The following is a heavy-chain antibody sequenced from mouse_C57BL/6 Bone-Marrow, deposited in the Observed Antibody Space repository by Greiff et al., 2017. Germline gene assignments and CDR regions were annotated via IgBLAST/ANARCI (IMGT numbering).Heavy chain of an antibody. CDR1: GHTFTSYP. J-gene: IGHJ3*01. CDR3: ARRGVDDDWFAY. V-gene: IGHV1-50*01. D-gene: IGHD2-3*01. CDR2: IDPSDSYT. Sequence: VQLQQPGAELVNPGASVKLSCMSSGHTFTSYPIMWVKQRPGQGLEWIGEIDPSDSYTNYNQKFKGKATSTVDTSSSTAYMQLSSLTSEDSAVYYCARRGVDDDWFAYWGQGTLVTVSA.